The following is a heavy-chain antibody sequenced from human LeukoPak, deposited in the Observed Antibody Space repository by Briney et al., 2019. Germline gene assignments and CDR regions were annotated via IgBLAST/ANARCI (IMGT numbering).Heavy chain of an antibody. CDR1: GFTFSSLW. Sequence: GGSLRLSCAASGFTFSSLWLHWVRQAPGKGLVWVSRINSDGSSTNYADSVKGRFIISRDNAKNTLYLQMNSLRAEDTAVYYCARDYGSSWYPFDYWGQGTLVTVSS. J-gene: IGHJ4*02. CDR3: ARDYGSSWYPFDY. CDR2: INSDGSST. V-gene: IGHV3-74*01. D-gene: IGHD6-13*01.